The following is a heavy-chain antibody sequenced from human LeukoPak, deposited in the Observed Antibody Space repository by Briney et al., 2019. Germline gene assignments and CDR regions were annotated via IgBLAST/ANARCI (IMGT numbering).Heavy chain of an antibody. D-gene: IGHD3-10*01. Sequence: SVKVSCKASGGTFSSYAISWVRQAPGQGLEWMGGIIPIFGTANYAQKFQGRVTITADKSTSTAYMELSSLRSEDTAVYYCARARYYYGSGSYYPDYYYYGTDVWGKGTTVTVSS. CDR3: ARARYYYGSGSYYPDYYYYGTDV. V-gene: IGHV1-69*06. CDR2: IIPIFGTA. CDR1: GGTFSSYA. J-gene: IGHJ6*04.